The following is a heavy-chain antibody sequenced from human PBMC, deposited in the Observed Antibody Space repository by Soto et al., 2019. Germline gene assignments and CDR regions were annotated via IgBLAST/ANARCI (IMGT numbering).Heavy chain of an antibody. D-gene: IGHD3-10*01. CDR1: GFTFSSYS. J-gene: IGHJ6*02. Sequence: PGGSVRLSXAASGFTFSSYSMNWVRQAPGKGLEWVSYISSSSSTIYYADSVKGRFTISRDNAKNSLYLQMNSLRDEDTAVYYCARDRGITMVRGVPYYYGMDVWGQGTTVTVSS. CDR2: ISSSSSTI. V-gene: IGHV3-48*02. CDR3: ARDRGITMVRGVPYYYGMDV.